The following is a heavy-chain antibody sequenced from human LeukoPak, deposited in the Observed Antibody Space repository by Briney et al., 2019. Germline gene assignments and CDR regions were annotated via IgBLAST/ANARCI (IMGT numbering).Heavy chain of an antibody. CDR3: AKDLGVGDY. CDR2: ISSNGGST. Sequence: GGSLRLSCSASGFTFISYALNWVRQAPGKGLEYVSAISSNGGSTYYADSVKGRFTISRDNSKNTLYLQMNSLRAEDTAVYYCAKDLGVGDYWGQGTLVTVSS. D-gene: IGHD2-8*01. J-gene: IGHJ4*02. CDR1: GFTFISYA. V-gene: IGHV3-64*04.